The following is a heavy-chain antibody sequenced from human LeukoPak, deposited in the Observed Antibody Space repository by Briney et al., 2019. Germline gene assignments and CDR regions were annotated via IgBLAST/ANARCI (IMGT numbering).Heavy chain of an antibody. D-gene: IGHD2-8*01. Sequence: GESLKISCKGSGYSFTSYWIGWVRQLPGKGLEWMGIIYPGDSDTRYSPSFQGQVTISADKSISTAYLQWSSLKASDTAMYYCARYCTNSVCSYDAFDIWGQGTMVTVSS. CDR1: GYSFTSYW. CDR2: IYPGDSDT. CDR3: ARYCTNSVCSYDAFDI. V-gene: IGHV5-51*01. J-gene: IGHJ3*02.